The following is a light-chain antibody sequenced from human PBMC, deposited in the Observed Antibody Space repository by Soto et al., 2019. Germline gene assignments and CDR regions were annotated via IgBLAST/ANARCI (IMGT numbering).Light chain of an antibody. V-gene: IGKV3-20*01. J-gene: IGKJ1*01. CDR1: QSVNINS. CDR2: DAS. Sequence: ETALTQSPGTLSLSPGERATLSCRASQSVNINSLAWYQQKPGQAPRLLIYDASTRPTGIPDRFSGRGSGTDFTLAISSLKPEDLGVYYCQQYGSSPWTFGQGTKVEI. CDR3: QQYGSSPWT.